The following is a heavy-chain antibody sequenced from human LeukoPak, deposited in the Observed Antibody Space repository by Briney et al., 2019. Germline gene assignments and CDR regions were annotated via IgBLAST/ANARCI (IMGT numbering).Heavy chain of an antibody. CDR3: VKDRGSSWVLVSFDY. V-gene: IGHV3-33*06. CDR2: IWYDGSNK. Sequence: GGSLRLSCGASGFTFSTYGMHWVRQAPGKGLEWVALIWYDGSNKYYVDSVKGRFTISRDNSKNTMYLQMNSLRAEDTAVYYCVKDRGSSWVLVSFDYRGKGTLVSVSS. J-gene: IGHJ4*02. D-gene: IGHD6-13*01. CDR1: GFTFSTYG.